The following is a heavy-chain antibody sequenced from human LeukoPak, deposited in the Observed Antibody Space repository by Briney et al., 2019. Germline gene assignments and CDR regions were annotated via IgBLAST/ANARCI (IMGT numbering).Heavy chain of an antibody. CDR1: GGSIGTYS. V-gene: IGHV4-59*01. CDR2: IYYSGTT. D-gene: IGHD6-13*01. CDR3: ARGVYIAAAQYGY. Sequence: PSETLSLTCTVSGGSIGTYSWNWVRQPPGKGLEGIGYIYYSGTTNYNPSLYSRVTISVDTSKNQFSLELSSVTAADTAVYYCARGVYIAAAQYGYWGQGTLVTVSS. J-gene: IGHJ4*02.